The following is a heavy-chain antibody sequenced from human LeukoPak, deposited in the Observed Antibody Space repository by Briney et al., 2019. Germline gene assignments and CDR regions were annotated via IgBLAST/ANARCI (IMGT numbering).Heavy chain of an antibody. CDR2: INPNSGGT. CDR3: ARSSPVVVAATIEY. Sequence: ASVKVSCKASGYTFTGYYMHWVPQAPGHRLEWMRWINPNSGGTKYAQKFQGRVTMTRDTSISTAYMELSRLRSDDTAVYYCARSSPVVVAATIEYWGQGTLVTVSS. J-gene: IGHJ4*02. D-gene: IGHD2-15*01. CDR1: GYTFTGYY. V-gene: IGHV1-2*02.